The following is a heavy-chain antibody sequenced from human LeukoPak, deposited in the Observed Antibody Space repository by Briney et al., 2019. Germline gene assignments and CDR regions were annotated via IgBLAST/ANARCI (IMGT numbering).Heavy chain of an antibody. D-gene: IGHD3-10*01. J-gene: IGHJ6*02. CDR3: AREGRWFGDLLRYYGMDV. CDR1: GGSITGYY. V-gene: IGHV4-4*08. Sequence: PSETLSLTCTVSGGSITGYYWSWIRQPPGKGLEWIGYIYSSGSTNYNPSLKSRVTISVDTSKNQFSLKLSSVTAADTAVYYCAREGRWFGDLLRYYGMDVWGQGTTVTVSS. CDR2: IYSSGST.